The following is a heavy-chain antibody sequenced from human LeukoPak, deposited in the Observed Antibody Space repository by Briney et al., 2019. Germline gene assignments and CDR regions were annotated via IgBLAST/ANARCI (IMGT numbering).Heavy chain of an antibody. Sequence: ASVKVSCKASGYTFTSYGISWVRQAPGQGLEWVGWISAYNGNTNYAQKLQGRVTMTTETSTSTAYMELRSLRSDDTAVYYCARVQWRDTYYYYSSGYYYFDYWGQGTLDTVSS. CDR3: ARVQWRDTYYYYSSGYYYFDY. CDR2: ISAYNGNT. CDR1: GYTFTSYG. J-gene: IGHJ4*02. V-gene: IGHV1-18*01. D-gene: IGHD3-22*01.